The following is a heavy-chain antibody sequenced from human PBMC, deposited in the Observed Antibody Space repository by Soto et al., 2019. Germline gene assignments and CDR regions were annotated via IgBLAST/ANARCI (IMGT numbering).Heavy chain of an antibody. D-gene: IGHD3-3*01. CDR3: ARGLLYYDFWSGYYTDYYYYYGMDV. CDR1: SGSFSGYY. J-gene: IGHJ6*02. CDR2: INHSGST. Sequence: PSETLSLTCSIYSGSFSGYYWSWIRQPPGKGLEWLGEINHSGSTNYNPSLKSRVTRSVGTSKNQFSVKLSSVTAAETAVYYCARGLLYYDFWSGYYTDYYYYYGMDVWGQGTTVTGSS. V-gene: IGHV4-34*01.